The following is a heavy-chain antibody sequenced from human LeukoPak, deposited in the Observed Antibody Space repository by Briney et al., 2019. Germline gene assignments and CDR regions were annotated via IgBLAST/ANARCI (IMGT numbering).Heavy chain of an antibody. J-gene: IGHJ4*02. CDR1: GFTFSTYE. Sequence: GGSLRLSCAASGFTFSTYEMHWVRQAPGKGLEWISYISDTGRTTFYADSVKGRFTISRDNAENSLYLQMNNLRGEDTAIYYCAGDRGYYDSSGYYYEVDYWGQGTLVTVSS. D-gene: IGHD3-22*01. V-gene: IGHV3-48*03. CDR2: ISDTGRTT. CDR3: AGDRGYYDSSGYYYEVDY.